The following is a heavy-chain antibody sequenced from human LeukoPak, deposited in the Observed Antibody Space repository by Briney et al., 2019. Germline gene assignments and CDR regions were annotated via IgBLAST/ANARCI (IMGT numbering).Heavy chain of an antibody. Sequence: ASVKVSCKASGYTFTSYYMHWVRQAPGQGLEWMGWISAYNGNTNYAQKLQGRVTMTTDTSTSTAYMELRSLRSDDTAVYYCARDFSGSYYRGNDYWGQGTLVTVSS. CDR1: GYTFTSYY. CDR3: ARDFSGSYYRGNDY. CDR2: ISAYNGNT. D-gene: IGHD1-26*01. V-gene: IGHV1-18*04. J-gene: IGHJ4*02.